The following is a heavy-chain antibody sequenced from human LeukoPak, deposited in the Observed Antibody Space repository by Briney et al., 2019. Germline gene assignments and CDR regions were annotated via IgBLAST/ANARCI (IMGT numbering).Heavy chain of an antibody. J-gene: IGHJ4*02. V-gene: IGHV3-7*01. CDR3: AKDRYSYAFEYSDS. CDR1: GFTFSSYW. Sequence: GGSLRLSCAASGFTFSSYWMSWVRQAPGKGLEWVANIKQVGSEIYYVDSVKGRFTISRDNSKNTLSLQVSSLRTEDTAVYYCAKDRYSYAFEYSDSWGQGTLVTVSS. CDR2: IKQVGSEI. D-gene: IGHD5-18*01.